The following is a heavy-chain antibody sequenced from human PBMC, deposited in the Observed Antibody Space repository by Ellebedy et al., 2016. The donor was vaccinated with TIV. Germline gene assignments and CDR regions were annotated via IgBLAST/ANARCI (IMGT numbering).Heavy chain of an antibody. D-gene: IGHD6-13*01. Sequence: DSVRGRFTISRDNAKKSLYLQMNSLRAEDTAVYYCARGAMAAAGDDYWGQGTLVTGSS. CDR3: ARGAMAAAGDDY. J-gene: IGHJ4*02. V-gene: IGHV3-7*01.